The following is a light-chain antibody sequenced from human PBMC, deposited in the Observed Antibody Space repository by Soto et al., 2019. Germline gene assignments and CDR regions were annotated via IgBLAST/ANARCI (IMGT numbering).Light chain of an antibody. J-gene: IGKJ1*01. V-gene: IGKV1-17*01. Sequence: DIQMTQSPSSLSASVGDRVIITCRASRGIRNDLGWYQQKPGKAPKCLVSAASSLESGVPSRFSGSGSGTEFTHTISSRQPEDFATYFFQQHNSYPWTFGKGTKVKIK. CDR1: RGIRND. CDR2: AAS. CDR3: QQHNSYPWT.